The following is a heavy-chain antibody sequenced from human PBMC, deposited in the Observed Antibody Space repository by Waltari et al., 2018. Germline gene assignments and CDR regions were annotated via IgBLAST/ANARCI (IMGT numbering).Heavy chain of an antibody. CDR1: GFTFSRYG. CDR2: IRYDGSNA. J-gene: IGHJ6*03. D-gene: IGHD2-2*01. Sequence: QVQLVESGGGVVQPGGSLRLSCAASGFTFSRYGMHWVRQAPGKGLEGVAFIRYDGSNAYYADSVKGRFTISRDNSKNTLSLQMNSLRAEDTAVYYCAKDGSFVVVPEAMFDYYMDVWGKGTTVSVSS. CDR3: AKDGSFVVVPEAMFDYYMDV. V-gene: IGHV3-30*02.